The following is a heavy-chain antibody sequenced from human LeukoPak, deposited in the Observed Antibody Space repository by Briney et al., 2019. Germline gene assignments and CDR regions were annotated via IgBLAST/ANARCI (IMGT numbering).Heavy chain of an antibody. CDR3: ARGSRPVYNLLTGKRYFDY. Sequence: ASVKVSCKASGYTFTTYYVHWVRQAPGQGLEWMGIINPSGGSTTYAQRFRGRLTMTRDMSTSTVYMELSSLRSEDTAVYYCARGSRPVYNLLTGKRYFDYWGQGTLVTVSS. D-gene: IGHD3-9*01. V-gene: IGHV1-46*01. J-gene: IGHJ4*02. CDR1: GYTFTTYY. CDR2: INPSGGST.